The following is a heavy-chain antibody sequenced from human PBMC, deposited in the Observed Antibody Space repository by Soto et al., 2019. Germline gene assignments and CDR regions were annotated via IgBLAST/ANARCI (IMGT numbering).Heavy chain of an antibody. CDR2: ISSSGSTI. V-gene: IGHV3-48*03. J-gene: IGHJ5*02. Sequence: PGGSLRLSCAASGFTFSSYEMNWVRQAPGKGLEWVSYISSSGSTIYYADSVKGRFTISRDNAKNSLYLHMNSLRAEDTAVYYSAREVWSGVPAATGNWFDPWGQG. D-gene: IGHD2-2*01. CDR1: GFTFSSYE. CDR3: AREVWSGVPAATGNWFDP.